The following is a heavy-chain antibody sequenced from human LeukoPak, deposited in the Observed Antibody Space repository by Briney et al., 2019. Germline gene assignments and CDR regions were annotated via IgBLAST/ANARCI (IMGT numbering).Heavy chain of an antibody. Sequence: NPSETLSLTCTVSGGSISSYYWSWIRQPPGKGLEWLGYIYYSGSTNYNPSLKSRVTISVDTSKNQFSLKLSSVTAADTAVYYCARGPLTIFGVVIFGEFDYWGQGTLVTVSS. D-gene: IGHD3-3*01. CDR1: GGSISSYY. CDR2: IYYSGST. CDR3: ARGPLTIFGVVIFGEFDY. J-gene: IGHJ4*02. V-gene: IGHV4-59*12.